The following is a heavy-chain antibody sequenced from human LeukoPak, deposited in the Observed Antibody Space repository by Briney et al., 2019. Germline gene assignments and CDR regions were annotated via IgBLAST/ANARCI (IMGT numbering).Heavy chain of an antibody. CDR2: INSDGSST. CDR1: GFTFSSYW. Sequence: GGSLRLSCSASGFTFSSYWMHWVRRAPGKGLVWVSRINSDGSSTSYADSVKGRFTISRDNAKNTLYLQMNSLRAEDTAVYYXARGGAAMAYYWGQGTLVTVSS. CDR3: ARGGAAMAYY. J-gene: IGHJ4*02. V-gene: IGHV3-74*01. D-gene: IGHD5-18*01.